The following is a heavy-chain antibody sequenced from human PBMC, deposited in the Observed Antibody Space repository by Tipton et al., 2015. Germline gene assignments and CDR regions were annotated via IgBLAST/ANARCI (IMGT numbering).Heavy chain of an antibody. Sequence: TLSLTCAVSGYSISSGYYWGWIRQPPGKGLERIGSIYHRGDTNYNPSLKSLVTISLDTSKNQFSLKLNSVTAADTAVYYCARGLLLWFGMTDYWGQGTLVTVSS. CDR1: GYSISSGYY. CDR2: IYHRGDT. V-gene: IGHV4-38-2*01. D-gene: IGHD3-10*01. CDR3: ARGLLLWFGMTDY. J-gene: IGHJ4*02.